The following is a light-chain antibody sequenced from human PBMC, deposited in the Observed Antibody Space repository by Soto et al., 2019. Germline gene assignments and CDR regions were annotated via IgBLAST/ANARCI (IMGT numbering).Light chain of an antibody. CDR3: QQYNNWPQT. CDR1: QSVSSN. Sequence: EIVMTQSPATLSVSPGERANLSCRASQSVSSNLAWYQQKPGQAPRLLIYGASTRDTGIPARFSGSGSGTEFTLTISSLQSEDFAVYYCQQYNNWPQTFGQGTKV. V-gene: IGKV3-15*01. J-gene: IGKJ1*01. CDR2: GAS.